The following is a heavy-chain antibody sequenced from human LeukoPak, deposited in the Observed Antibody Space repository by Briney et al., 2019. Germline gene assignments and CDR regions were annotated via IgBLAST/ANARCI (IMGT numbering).Heavy chain of an antibody. CDR3: ARGVEVLWFGELQDWFDP. CDR2: IYYSGTT. D-gene: IGHD3-10*01. CDR1: GGSISSSSYY. V-gene: IGHV4-39*07. Sequence: AETLSLTCTVSGGSISSSSYYWGWIRQPPGKGLEWIGSIYYSGTTYYNPALKSRVTISVDRSKNQFSLKLSSLTAADTAVYYCARGVEVLWFGELQDWFDPWGQGALVTVSS. J-gene: IGHJ5*02.